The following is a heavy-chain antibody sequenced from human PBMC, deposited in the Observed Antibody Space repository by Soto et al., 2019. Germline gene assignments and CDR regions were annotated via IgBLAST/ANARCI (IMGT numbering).Heavy chain of an antibody. V-gene: IGHV3-23*01. CDR1: GFTFSSYA. Sequence: LRLSCAASGFTFSSYAMSWVRQAPGKGLEWVSAISGSGGSTYYADSVKGRFTISRDNSKNTLYLQMNSLRAEDTAVYYCAKDLYYYDSSGYSGFDYWGQGTLVTVSS. CDR3: AKDLYYYDSSGYSGFDY. J-gene: IGHJ4*02. D-gene: IGHD3-22*01. CDR2: ISGSGGST.